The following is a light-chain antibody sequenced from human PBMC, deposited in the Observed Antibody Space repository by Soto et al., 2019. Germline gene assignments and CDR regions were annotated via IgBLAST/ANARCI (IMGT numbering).Light chain of an antibody. CDR3: QQANSFPQT. CDR1: QGISIW. Sequence: DIQRTHSPYSLSASVGYILTITFGASQGISIWLAWYQQKPGKAPKLLIYAASSLQSGVPSRFSGSGSGTDFTLTISSLQPEDFATYYCQQANSFPQTVGQGTKVDIK. J-gene: IGKJ1*01. CDR2: AAS. V-gene: IGKV1-12*01.